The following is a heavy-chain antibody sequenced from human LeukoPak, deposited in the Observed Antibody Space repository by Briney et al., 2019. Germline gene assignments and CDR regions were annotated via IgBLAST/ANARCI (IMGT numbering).Heavy chain of an antibody. V-gene: IGHV4-39*01. CDR2: IYYSGST. D-gene: IGHD3-9*01. Sequence: PSETLSLTCTVSGGSISNSSYYRGWIRQPPGKGLEWIGAIYYSGSTYFDPSLKSRVTMSVDTSKNQFSLKLTSVTATDTAVYFCARQYYDILTGYPYYFDSWGQGTLVTVSS. CDR3: ARQYYDILTGYPYYFDS. CDR1: GGSISNSSYY. J-gene: IGHJ4*02.